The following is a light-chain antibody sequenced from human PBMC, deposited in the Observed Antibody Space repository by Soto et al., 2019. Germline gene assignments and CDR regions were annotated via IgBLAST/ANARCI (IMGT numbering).Light chain of an antibody. J-gene: IGLJ1*01. Sequence: QSVLTQPASVSGSPGQSITISCTGTSSDVGGYNYVSWYQHHPGKANKLIINDVTNRPSGVSKPFSGSKSGNTASLTISGLQPEDEADYYCSSYTTSNTRQIVFGTGTKVTVL. CDR3: SSYTTSNTRQIV. CDR1: SSDVGGYNY. CDR2: DVT. V-gene: IGLV2-14*03.